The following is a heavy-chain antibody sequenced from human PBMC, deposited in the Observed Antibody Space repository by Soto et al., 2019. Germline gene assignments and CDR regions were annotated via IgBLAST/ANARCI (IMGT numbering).Heavy chain of an antibody. J-gene: IGHJ4*02. D-gene: IGHD1-7*01. CDR1: GFSLSTSGVG. CDR2: IYWDDDK. Sequence: QITLKESGPTLVKPTQTLTLTCTFSGFSLSTSGVGVGWIRQPPGKALEWLALIYWDDDKRYSPSLKSRLTITKDTSKNQVVLTMTNMDPVDTATYHCAHRRGNWNSLDYWGQGTLVTVSS. V-gene: IGHV2-5*02. CDR3: AHRRGNWNSLDY.